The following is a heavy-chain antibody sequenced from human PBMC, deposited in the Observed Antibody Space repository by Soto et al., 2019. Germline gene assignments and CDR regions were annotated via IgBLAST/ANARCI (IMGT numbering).Heavy chain of an antibody. CDR2: ISSSSADT. V-gene: IGHV3-48*02. Sequence: EVQLVESWGGLVQPGGSLRLSCAASGFTFSYYAINWVRQAPGKGLEWVSYISSSSADTSYADSVKGRFTISRDNGKNSLYLQMNSLRDEDTAVYYCAREKAYNYGHPFDYWGQGTLVTVSS. CDR1: GFTFSYYA. CDR3: AREKAYNYGHPFDY. D-gene: IGHD5-18*01. J-gene: IGHJ4*02.